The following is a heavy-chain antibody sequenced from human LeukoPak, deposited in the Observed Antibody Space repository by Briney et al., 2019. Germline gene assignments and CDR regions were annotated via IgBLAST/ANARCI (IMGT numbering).Heavy chain of an antibody. Sequence: SPSETLSLTCSVSGGLISSNPFFWGWVRQPPGKGLEWIGSIFYTGSIYYNPSLKSRVTFFEDSSKNQFSLQLSSVTAADTAVYYCARGRGYDPVVFYFDSWGQGNLVIVSS. CDR1: GGLISSNPFF. CDR2: IFYTGSI. J-gene: IGHJ4*02. D-gene: IGHD1-1*01. V-gene: IGHV4-39*07. CDR3: ARGRGYDPVVFYFDS.